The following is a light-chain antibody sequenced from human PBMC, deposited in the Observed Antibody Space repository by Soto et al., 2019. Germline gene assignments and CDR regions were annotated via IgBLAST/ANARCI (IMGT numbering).Light chain of an antibody. CDR2: NNN. CDR1: SSNIGSDY. CDR3: AAWDESLSGV. Sequence: QSVLTQPPSASGAPGQRVTVSCSGSSSNIGSDYLYWYQQFPGRAPKLLMYNNNQRPSGGPGRFSGSKSGTSASLAISGLRSEDEADYYCAAWDESLSGVFGGGTKLTVL. V-gene: IGLV1-47*02. J-gene: IGLJ3*02.